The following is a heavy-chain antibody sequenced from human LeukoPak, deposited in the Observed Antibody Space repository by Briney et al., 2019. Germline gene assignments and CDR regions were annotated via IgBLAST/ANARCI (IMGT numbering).Heavy chain of an antibody. CDR2: IYYSGGT. CDR3: ARFDSSGYYVEY. D-gene: IGHD3-22*01. CDR1: GGSISGYY. V-gene: IGHV4-59*01. J-gene: IGHJ4*02. Sequence: SETLSLTCTVSGGSISGYYWSWIRQPPGKGLEWIGYIYYSGGTNYNPSLKSRVAITVDTSKNQFPLMLNSVTAADTAVYYCARFDSSGYYVEYWGQGTLVTVSS.